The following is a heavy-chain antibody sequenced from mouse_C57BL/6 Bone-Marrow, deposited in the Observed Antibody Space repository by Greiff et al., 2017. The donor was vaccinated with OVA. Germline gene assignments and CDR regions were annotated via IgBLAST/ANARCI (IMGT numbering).Heavy chain of an antibody. J-gene: IGHJ4*01. CDR3: ARWGLWAMDY. V-gene: IGHV7-3*01. CDR2: IRNKANGYTT. CDR1: GFTFTDYY. D-gene: IGHD1-1*02. Sequence: EVQLVESGGGLVQPGGSLSLSCAASGFTFTDYYMSWVRQPPGKALEWLGFIRNKANGYTTEYSASVKGRFTISRDNSQSILYLQMNALRAEDSATYYCARWGLWAMDYWGQGTSVTVSS.